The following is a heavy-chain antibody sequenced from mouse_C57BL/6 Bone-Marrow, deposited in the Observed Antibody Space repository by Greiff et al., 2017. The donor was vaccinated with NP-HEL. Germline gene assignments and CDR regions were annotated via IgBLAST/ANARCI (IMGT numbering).Heavy chain of an antibody. Sequence: EVMLVESGTVLARPGASVKMSCKTSGYTFTSYWMHWVKQRPGQGLEWIGAIYPGNSDTSYNQKFKGKAKLTAVTSASTAYMELSSLTNEDSAVYYCTQLRPYYYAMDYWGQGTSVTVSS. V-gene: IGHV1-5*01. CDR3: TQLRPYYYAMDY. J-gene: IGHJ4*01. CDR1: GYTFTSYW. D-gene: IGHD3-2*02. CDR2: IYPGNSDT.